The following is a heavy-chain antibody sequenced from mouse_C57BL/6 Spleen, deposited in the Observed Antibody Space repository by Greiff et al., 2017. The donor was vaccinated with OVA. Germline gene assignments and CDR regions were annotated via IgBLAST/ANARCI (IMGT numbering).Heavy chain of an antibody. V-gene: IGHV1-64*01. D-gene: IGHD3-2*02. Sequence: QVQLQQSGAELVKPGASVKLSCKASGYTFTSYWMHWVKQRPGQGLEWIGMIHPNSGSTNYNEKFKSKATLTVDKSSSTAYMQLSSLTSEDSAVYYCASSRQLSAMDYWGQGTSVTVSS. CDR3: ASSRQLSAMDY. J-gene: IGHJ4*01. CDR2: IHPNSGST. CDR1: GYTFTSYW.